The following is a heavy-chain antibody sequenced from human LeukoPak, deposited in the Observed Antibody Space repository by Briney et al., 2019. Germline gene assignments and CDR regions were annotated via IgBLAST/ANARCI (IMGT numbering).Heavy chain of an antibody. CDR3: ARGAYGSGSSLDV. J-gene: IGHJ6*02. CDR2: IYPDDSDS. CDR1: GYRFATSW. Sequence: GESLKISCKGSGYRFATSWIAWVRQMPGKGLEWMGIIYPDDSDSRYSPSFEGQVTFSVDKSISTAYLQWSSLKASDTAICYCARGAYGSGSSLDVWGQGTPVTVSS. D-gene: IGHD3-10*01. V-gene: IGHV5-51*01.